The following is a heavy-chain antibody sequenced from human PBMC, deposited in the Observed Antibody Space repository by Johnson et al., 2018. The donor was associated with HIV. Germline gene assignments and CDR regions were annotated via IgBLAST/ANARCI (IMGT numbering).Heavy chain of an antibody. D-gene: IGHD3-10*01. CDR1: GFTFSSYA. V-gene: IGHV3-30*04. CDR3: AVYYYGSGSRNDAFDI. Sequence: VQLVESGGGVVQPGRSLRLSCAASGFTFSSYAMHWVRQAPGKGLEWVAVISHDGSNEYHADSVKGRFTISRDNSKNTLYLQMNSLRAEDTAVYYCAVYYYGSGSRNDAFDIWGQGTMVTVSS. CDR2: ISHDGSNE. J-gene: IGHJ3*02.